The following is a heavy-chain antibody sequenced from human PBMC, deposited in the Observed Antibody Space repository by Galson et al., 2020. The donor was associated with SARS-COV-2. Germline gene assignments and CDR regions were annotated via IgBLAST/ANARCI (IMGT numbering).Heavy chain of an antibody. CDR2: IYYSGST. CDR3: AREARYYGSSGYSYGMDV. V-gene: IGHV4-31*03. Sequence: SETLSLTCTVSGGSISSGGYYWSWIRQHPGKGLEWIGYIYYSGSTYYNPSLKSRVTISVDTSKNQFSLKLSSVTAADTAVYYCAREARYYGSSGYSYGMDVWGQGTTVTGSS. D-gene: IGHD3-22*01. CDR1: GGSISSGGYY. J-gene: IGHJ6*02.